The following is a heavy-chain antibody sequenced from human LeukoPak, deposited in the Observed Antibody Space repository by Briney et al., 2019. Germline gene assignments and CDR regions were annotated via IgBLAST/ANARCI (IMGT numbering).Heavy chain of an antibody. CDR3: ARREYSSSWSAPFDY. D-gene: IGHD6-13*01. CDR2: ISSSGGTI. Sequence: GGSLRLSCAGSGITFSNAWMNWVRQAPGKGLEWVSHISSSGGTIYYADSLKGCFTISRDNAKNSLYLQMDSLRAEDTGVYYCARREYSSSWSAPFDYWGQGTLVTVSS. V-gene: IGHV3-48*04. CDR1: GITFSNAW. J-gene: IGHJ4*02.